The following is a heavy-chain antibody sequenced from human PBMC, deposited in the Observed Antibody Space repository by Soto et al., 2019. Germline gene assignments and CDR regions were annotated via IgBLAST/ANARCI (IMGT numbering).Heavy chain of an antibody. J-gene: IGHJ4*02. Sequence: ASVKVSCKAIGYSFTSHYMHWVRQAPGQGLEWMGTIDPRGGDIGYAQKFQGRVTMTNDTSTDTAYMELSSLRSEDTAVYYCATVKLRFLEWLPYRTFDYWGQGTLVTVSS. CDR2: IDPRGGDI. CDR1: GYSFTSHY. CDR3: ATVKLRFLEWLPYRTFDY. D-gene: IGHD3-3*01. V-gene: IGHV1-46*01.